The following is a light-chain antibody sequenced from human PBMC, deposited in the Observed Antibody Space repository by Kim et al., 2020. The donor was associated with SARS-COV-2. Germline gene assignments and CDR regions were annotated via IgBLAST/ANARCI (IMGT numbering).Light chain of an antibody. CDR1: KLGNEY. CDR3: QAWDTSTVV. Sequence: VSPGQTASITCSGDKLGNEYACWYQQKPGQSPVLVIYQDTKRPSGIPERFSGSNSGNTATLTISGTQAMDEADYYCQAWDTSTVVFGGGTQLTVL. J-gene: IGLJ2*01. CDR2: QDT. V-gene: IGLV3-1*01.